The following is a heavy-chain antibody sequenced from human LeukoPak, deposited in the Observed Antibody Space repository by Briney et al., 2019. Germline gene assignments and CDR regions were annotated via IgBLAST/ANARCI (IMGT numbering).Heavy chain of an antibody. CDR1: GGTFSSYV. D-gene: IGHD3-22*01. J-gene: IGHJ4*02. Sequence: ASVKVSCKASGGTFSSYVISWVRQAPGQGLEWMGGIIPIFGTANYAQKFQGRVTITADESTSTAYMELSSLRSEDTAVYYCARTTYYYDSSGYSHFDYWGQGTLVTVSS. CDR3: ARTTYYYDSSGYSHFDY. CDR2: IIPIFGTA. V-gene: IGHV1-69*01.